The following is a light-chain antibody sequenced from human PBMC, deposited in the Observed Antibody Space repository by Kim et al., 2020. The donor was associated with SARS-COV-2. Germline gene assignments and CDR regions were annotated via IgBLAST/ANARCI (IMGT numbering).Light chain of an antibody. J-gene: IGLJ3*02. V-gene: IGLV3-21*04. CDR1: NIGSKT. CDR3: QVWDASGDLPVV. Sequence: PGKTATITWGGKNIGSKTVHWYQQKPGLDPFLVIHYDSDRPSGIPERFSGSNSENTATLTIIRVEAADEADYYCQVWDASGDLPVVFGGGTQLTVL. CDR2: YDS.